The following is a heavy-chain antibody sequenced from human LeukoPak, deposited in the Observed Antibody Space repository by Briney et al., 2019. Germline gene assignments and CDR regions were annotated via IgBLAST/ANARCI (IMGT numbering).Heavy chain of an antibody. Sequence: SETLSLTCTVSGGSISSGGYFWSWIRQHPGKGLEWIGYIYYSGITYFNPSLRSRVTMSVDTSKNQFSLRLTSVTAADTALYYCARHVESLGSGFPFDYWGQGTLVTVSS. V-gene: IGHV4-31*03. D-gene: IGHD3-10*02. CDR1: GGSISSGGYF. CDR3: ARHVESLGSGFPFDY. J-gene: IGHJ4*02. CDR2: IYYSGIT.